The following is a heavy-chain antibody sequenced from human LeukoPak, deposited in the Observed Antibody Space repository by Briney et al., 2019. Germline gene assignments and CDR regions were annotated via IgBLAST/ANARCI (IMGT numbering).Heavy chain of an antibody. CDR1: GFTFSDYE. CDR3: ARGALHVFDY. D-gene: IGHD3-10*02. J-gene: IGHJ4*02. CDR2: ISTSGSTT. Sequence: GGSLRLSCAASGFTFSDYEINWVRQAAGKGLEWVSCISTSGSTTYYADSVKGRFTISRDNAENSLFLQMNTLTAEDTAVYYCARGALHVFDYWGQGTPVTVSS. V-gene: IGHV3-48*03.